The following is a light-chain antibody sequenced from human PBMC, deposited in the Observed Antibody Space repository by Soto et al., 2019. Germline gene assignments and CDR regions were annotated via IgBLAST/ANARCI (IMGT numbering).Light chain of an antibody. CDR2: SNS. Sequence: QPVLTQPPSASGTPGQRVTISCSGSGSNIGSNTVNWYQQLPGTAPKLLIYSNSQRPSGVPDRFSGSKSGTSASLAISGLQSEDEADYYCAAWDDSLIYVFGTGTKVTVL. CDR3: AAWDDSLIYV. V-gene: IGLV1-44*01. CDR1: GSNIGSNT. J-gene: IGLJ1*01.